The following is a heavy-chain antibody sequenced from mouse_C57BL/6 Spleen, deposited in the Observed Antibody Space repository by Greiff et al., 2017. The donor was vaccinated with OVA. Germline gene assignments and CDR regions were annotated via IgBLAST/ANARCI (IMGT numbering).Heavy chain of an antibody. CDR1: GFNIKNTY. D-gene: IGHD2-4*01. CDR3: AKGDYDDGAWFAY. Sequence: EVQLQQSVAELVRPGASVKLSCTASGFNIKNTYMHWVKQRPEQGLEWIGRIDPANGNTKYAPKFQGKATITADPSSNTAYLQLSSLTSEDTAIYYCAKGDYDDGAWFAYWGQGTLVTVSA. V-gene: IGHV14-3*01. CDR2: IDPANGNT. J-gene: IGHJ3*01.